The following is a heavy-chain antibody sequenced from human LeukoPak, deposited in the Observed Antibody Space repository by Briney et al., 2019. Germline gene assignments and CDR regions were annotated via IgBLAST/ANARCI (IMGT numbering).Heavy chain of an antibody. CDR1: GFTFSNAW. V-gene: IGHV3-15*01. CDR2: IKSKTDGGTT. D-gene: IGHD1-26*01. Sequence: GGSLRLSCAASGFTFSNAWMSWVRQAPGKGLEWVGRIKSKTDGGTTDYAAPVKGRFTISRDDSKNTLYLQMNSLKTEDTAVYYCTTRHRLSRELLRSDYWGQGTLVTVSS. J-gene: IGHJ4*02. CDR3: TTRHRLSRELLRSDY.